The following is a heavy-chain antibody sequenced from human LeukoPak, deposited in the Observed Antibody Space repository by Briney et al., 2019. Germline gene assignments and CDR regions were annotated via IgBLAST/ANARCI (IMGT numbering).Heavy chain of an antibody. CDR2: INHSGST. CDR1: GGSFSGYY. V-gene: IGHV4-34*01. D-gene: IGHD6-19*01. J-gene: IGHJ4*02. CDR3: VGGWSY. Sequence: SETLSLTCAVYGGSFSGYYWSWIRQPLGKGLEWIGEINHSGSTNYNPSLKSRVTISVDTSKNQFSLKLSSVTAADTAVYYCVGGWSYWGQGTLVTVSS.